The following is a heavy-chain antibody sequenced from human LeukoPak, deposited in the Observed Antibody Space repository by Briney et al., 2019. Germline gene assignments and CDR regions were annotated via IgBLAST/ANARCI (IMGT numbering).Heavy chain of an antibody. D-gene: IGHD3-3*01. CDR1: GFTFSSYS. CDR2: ISSSSSYI. Sequence: GGALRLSCAASGFTFSSYSMEWVRQARGKGVEWVSSISSSSSYIYYADSVKGRFTISRDNAKNSLYLQMNSLRAGDTAVYYCARDLEGYDFWSGYYTSPFDYWGQGTLVTVSS. CDR3: ARDLEGYDFWSGYYTSPFDY. V-gene: IGHV3-21*01. J-gene: IGHJ4*02.